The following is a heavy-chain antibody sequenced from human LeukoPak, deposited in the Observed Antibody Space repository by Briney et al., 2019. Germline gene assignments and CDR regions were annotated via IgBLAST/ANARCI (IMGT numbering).Heavy chain of an antibody. CDR2: IYYSGST. V-gene: IGHV4-38-2*01. CDR1: GYSISSGYY. J-gene: IGHJ6*04. D-gene: IGHD3-10*01. Sequence: SETLSLTCAVSGYSISSGYYWGWIRQPPGKGLEWIGYIYYSGSTNYNPSLRSRATISVDTSKKQFSLNLSSVTAADTALYYCARVATMVRGSNGMDVWGKGTTVTVSS. CDR3: ARVATMVRGSNGMDV.